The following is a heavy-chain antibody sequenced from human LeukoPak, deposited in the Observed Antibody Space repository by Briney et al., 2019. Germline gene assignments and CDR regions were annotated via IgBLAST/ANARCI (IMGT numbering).Heavy chain of an antibody. CDR1: GFTAGNNY. CDR3: ARDPPAVSINTYA. J-gene: IGHJ4*02. CDR2: IFSHGET. V-gene: IGHV3-66*01. D-gene: IGHD2-8*01. Sequence: GGSLRLSCAASGFTAGNNYMNWVRQAPGKGLEWVSLIFSHGETSYADSVKGRFTISRDSSKNTLYLQMNGLRVEDTAVYYCARDPPAVSINTYAWGQGTLVTVSS.